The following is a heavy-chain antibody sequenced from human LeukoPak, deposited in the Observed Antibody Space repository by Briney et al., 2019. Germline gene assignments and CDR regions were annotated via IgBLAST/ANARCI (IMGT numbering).Heavy chain of an antibody. V-gene: IGHV3-30-3*01. CDR1: GFTFSSYW. J-gene: IGHJ4*02. Sequence: GGSLRLSCAASGFTFSSYWMSWVRQAPGKGLEWVAVISYDGSNKYYADSVKGRFTISRDNSKNTLYLQMNSLRAEDTAVYYCAREVYCSGGSCYSYSSNFDYWGQGTLVTVSS. CDR3: AREVYCSGGSCYSYSSNFDY. D-gene: IGHD2-15*01. CDR2: ISYDGSNK.